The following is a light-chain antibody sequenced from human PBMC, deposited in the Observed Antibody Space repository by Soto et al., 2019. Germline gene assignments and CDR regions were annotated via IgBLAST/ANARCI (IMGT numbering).Light chain of an antibody. CDR3: QQYRT. Sequence: EIVFTRAPFTLSLSPVERATLSCRAIQSVSSSYLSWYQQKPGQTPRLLIYGASSRATGIPDRFSGSGSGTDFTLTISRLEPEDFAVYYCQQYRTFGQGTKVDIK. CDR2: GAS. J-gene: IGKJ1*01. V-gene: IGKV3-20*01. CDR1: QSVSSSY.